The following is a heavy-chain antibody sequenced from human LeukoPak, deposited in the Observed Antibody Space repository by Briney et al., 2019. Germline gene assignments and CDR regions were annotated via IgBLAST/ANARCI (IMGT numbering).Heavy chain of an antibody. J-gene: IGHJ3*02. CDR1: GFTFSSYA. CDR3: ARAANAFDI. CDR2: ISYDGSNK. V-gene: IGHV3-30*04. Sequence: PWKSLRTSCSSSGFTFSSYAIHRVRQGPGQGLEWVAVISYDGSNKYYADSVKGRFTISRDNSKNTLYLQMNSLRAEDTAVYYCARAANAFDIWGQGTMVTVSS.